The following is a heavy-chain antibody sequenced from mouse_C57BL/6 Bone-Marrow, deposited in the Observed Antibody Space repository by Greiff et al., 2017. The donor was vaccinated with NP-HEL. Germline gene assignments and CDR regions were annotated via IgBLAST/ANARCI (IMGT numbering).Heavy chain of an antibody. V-gene: IGHV5-6*01. CDR2: ISSGGSYT. J-gene: IGHJ3*01. CDR3: ARHGGFAY. CDR1: GFTFSSYG. Sequence: EVKVVESGGDLVKPGGSLKLSCAASGFTFSSYGMSWVRQTPDKRLEWVATISSGGSYTYYPDSVKGRFTISRDNAKNTLYLQMSSLKSEDTAMYYCARHGGFAYWGQGTLVTVSA.